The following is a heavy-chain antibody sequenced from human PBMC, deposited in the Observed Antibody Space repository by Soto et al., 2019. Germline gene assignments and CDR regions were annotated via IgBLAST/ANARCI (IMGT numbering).Heavy chain of an antibody. V-gene: IGHV4-34*01. CDR3: ARHHVRGRTIAGAAEF. D-gene: IGHD1-26*01. CDR2: INHSGNT. CDR1: GKSLSGYY. Sequence: QVQLQQWGAGLLKPSETLSLTCAVYGKSLSGYYWSWIRQPPGKALEWIGEINHSGNTNYNPSLKSGVTISVDTSKNHPFLNLSSVTAADTAMYYCARHHVRGRTIAGAAEFWGQGTLVTVSS. J-gene: IGHJ4*02.